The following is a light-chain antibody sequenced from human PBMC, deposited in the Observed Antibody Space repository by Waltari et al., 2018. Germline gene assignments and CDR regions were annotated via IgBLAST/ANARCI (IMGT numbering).Light chain of an antibody. V-gene: IGLV2-11*01. CDR2: DVT. Sequence: QSALTQPRSVSGSPGQSVTISCTGPSSDVGGYYYVPWYQQHPGKAPKLMLYDVTKRPSGVPGRFSGSKSGNTASLTISGLQAEDEADYYCCSYADSYTAVFGGGTTLTVL. J-gene: IGLJ3*02. CDR3: CSYADSYTAV. CDR1: SSDVGGYYY.